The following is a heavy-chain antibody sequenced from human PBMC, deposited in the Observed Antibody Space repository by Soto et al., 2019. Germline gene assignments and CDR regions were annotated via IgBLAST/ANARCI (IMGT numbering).Heavy chain of an antibody. CDR1: GFTFSSYD. J-gene: IGHJ4*02. CDR3: ARAGGVRSSSWSAFDY. Sequence: GGSLRLSCAASGFTFSSYDMHWVRQATGKGLEWVSAIGTAGDTYYPGSVKGRFTISRENAKNPLYLQMNSLRAGDTAVYYCARAGGVRSSSWSAFDYWGQGTLVTVSS. D-gene: IGHD6-13*01. CDR2: IGTAGDT. V-gene: IGHV3-13*01.